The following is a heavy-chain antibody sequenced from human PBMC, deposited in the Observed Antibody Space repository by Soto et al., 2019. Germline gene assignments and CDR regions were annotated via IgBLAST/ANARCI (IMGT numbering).Heavy chain of an antibody. CDR2: ISAYNGNT. CDR1: GYTFTSYG. D-gene: IGHD6-19*01. V-gene: IGHV1-18*01. Sequence: ASVKVSCKASGYTFTSYGISWVRQAPGQGLEWMGWISAYNGNTNYAQKLQGRVTMTTDTSTSTAYMELRSLRSDDTAVYYCARESFPNSPVYSSGCYYFDYWGQVTLVTVSS. CDR3: ARESFPNSPVYSSGCYYFDY. J-gene: IGHJ4*02.